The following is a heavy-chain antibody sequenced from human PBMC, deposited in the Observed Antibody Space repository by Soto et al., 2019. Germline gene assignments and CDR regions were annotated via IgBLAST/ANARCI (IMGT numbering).Heavy chain of an antibody. CDR3: ARVFTMVRGVITYADAFDI. J-gene: IGHJ3*02. D-gene: IGHD3-10*01. CDR1: GGSISSYY. V-gene: IGHV4-59*01. Sequence: SSETLSLTCTVSGGSISSYYWSWIRQPPGKGLEWIGYIYYSGSTNYNPSLKSRVTISVDTSKNQFSLKLSSVTAADTAVYYCARVFTMVRGVITYADAFDIWGQGTMVTVSS. CDR2: IYYSGST.